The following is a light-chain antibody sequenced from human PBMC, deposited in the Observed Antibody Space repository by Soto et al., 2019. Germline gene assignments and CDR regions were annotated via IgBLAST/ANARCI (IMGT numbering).Light chain of an antibody. CDR2: GAS. Sequence: EIVLTQSPGTLSLSPGERATLSCRASQSVSSSYLAWYQQKPGQAPRLLIYGASSRATGIPDRFSGSGSGTDFTLTISRLEAEDVAVYYCQQYGSSPHTFGQGTKLEIK. CDR1: QSVSSSY. CDR3: QQYGSSPHT. J-gene: IGKJ2*01. V-gene: IGKV3-20*01.